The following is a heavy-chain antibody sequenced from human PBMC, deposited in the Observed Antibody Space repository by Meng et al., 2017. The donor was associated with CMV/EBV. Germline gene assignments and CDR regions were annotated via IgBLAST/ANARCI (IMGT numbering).Heavy chain of an antibody. Sequence: GESLKISCAASGFTFSSYSMNWVRQAPGKGLEWVSSISSSSSYIYYADSVKGRFTISRDNAKNSLYLQMNSLRAEDTAVYYCARDSRSYYGDYYYYGMDVWGQGTTVTV. CDR2: ISSSSSYI. CDR1: GFTFSSYS. CDR3: ARDSRSYYGDYYYYGMDV. J-gene: IGHJ6*02. V-gene: IGHV3-21*01. D-gene: IGHD4-17*01.